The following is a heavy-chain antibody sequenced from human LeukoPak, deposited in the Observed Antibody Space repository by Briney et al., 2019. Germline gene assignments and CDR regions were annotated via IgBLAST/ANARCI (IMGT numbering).Heavy chain of an antibody. J-gene: IGHJ6*02. CDR1: GGTFSSYA. Sequence: SVKVSCKASGGTFSSYAISWVRQAPGQGLEWMGGTIPIFGTANYAQKFQGRVTITADESTSTAYMELSSLRSEDTAVYYCERAWFGELRNYYYYGMDVWGQGTTVTVSS. D-gene: IGHD3-10*01. V-gene: IGHV1-69*13. CDR3: ERAWFGELRNYYYYGMDV. CDR2: TIPIFGTA.